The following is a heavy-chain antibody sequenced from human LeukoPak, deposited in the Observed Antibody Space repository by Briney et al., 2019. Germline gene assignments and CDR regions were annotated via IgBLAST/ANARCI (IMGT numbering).Heavy chain of an antibody. CDR2: INHSGST. V-gene: IGHV4-34*01. Sequence: SETLSLTCAVYGGSFSGYYWSWIRQPPGKGLEWIGEINHSGSTNYNPSLKSRVTISVDTSKNQFSLKLSSVTAADTAVYYCARVLGYDYVWGSYREYFDYWGEGTLVTVSS. CDR1: GGSFSGYY. J-gene: IGHJ4*02. CDR3: ARVLGYDYVWGSYREYFDY. D-gene: IGHD3-16*02.